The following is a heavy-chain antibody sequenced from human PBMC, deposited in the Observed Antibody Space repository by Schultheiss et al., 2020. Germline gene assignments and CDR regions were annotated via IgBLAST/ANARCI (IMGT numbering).Heavy chain of an antibody. V-gene: IGHV4-39*07. CDR3: ARDGGHAFWSGYYREGWFDP. CDR2: IYYSGST. D-gene: IGHD3-3*01. Sequence: SETLSLTCTVSGGSISSGGYYWSWIRQPPGKGLEWVGSIYYSGSTYYNPSLKSRVTISVDRSKNQFSLQLNSVTPEDTAVYYCARDGGHAFWSGYYREGWFDPWGKGTLVTVSS. CDR1: GGSISSGGYY. J-gene: IGHJ5*02.